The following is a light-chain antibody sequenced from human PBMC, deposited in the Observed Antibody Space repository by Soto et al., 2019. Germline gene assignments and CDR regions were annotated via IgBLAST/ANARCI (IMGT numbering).Light chain of an antibody. CDR1: SSDVGAYKY. CDR3: SSYAGNNNFVV. CDR2: EVT. V-gene: IGLV2-8*01. J-gene: IGLJ2*01. Sequence: QSVLTQPPSASGSPGQSVTISCTGTSSDVGAYKYVSWYQQHPGKAPKLMIYEVTKRPSGVPGRFSGSKSGNTASLTVSGPQAEDEADYYCSSYAGNNNFVVFGGGTKLTVL.